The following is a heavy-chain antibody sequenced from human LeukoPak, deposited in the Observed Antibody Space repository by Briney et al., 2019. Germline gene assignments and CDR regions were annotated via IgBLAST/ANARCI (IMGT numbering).Heavy chain of an antibody. Sequence: GASVKVSCKASGYTFTGYYMHWVRQAPGQGLEWMGRIIPIFGTANYAQKFQGRVTITTDESTSTAYMELSSLRSEDTAVYYCASQGYSYGFDYWGQGTLVTVSS. CDR2: IIPIFGTA. CDR3: ASQGYSYGFDY. D-gene: IGHD5-18*01. J-gene: IGHJ4*02. V-gene: IGHV1-69*05. CDR1: GYTFTGYY.